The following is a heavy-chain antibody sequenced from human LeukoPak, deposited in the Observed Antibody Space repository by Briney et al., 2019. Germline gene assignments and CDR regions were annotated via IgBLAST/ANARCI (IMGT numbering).Heavy chain of an antibody. Sequence: SETLSLTCAVSGYSISSGYYWGWIRQPPGKGLEWIGSIYHSGSTYYNPSLKSRVTISVDTSKNQFSLKLSSVTAADTAVYYCARDCSRTSCLPVDYWGQGTLVTVSS. D-gene: IGHD2-2*01. CDR1: GYSISSGYY. V-gene: IGHV4-38-2*02. J-gene: IGHJ4*02. CDR2: IYHSGST. CDR3: ARDCSRTSCLPVDY.